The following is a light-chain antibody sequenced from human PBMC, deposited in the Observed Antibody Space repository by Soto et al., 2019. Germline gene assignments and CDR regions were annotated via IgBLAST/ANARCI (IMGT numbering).Light chain of an antibody. CDR1: QGIRNF. V-gene: IGKV1-27*01. CDR3: QKYSSVPV. CDR2: AAS. J-gene: IGKJ3*01. Sequence: DSQMSQSPTSVSASVGDRVTITCRASQGIRNFVAWYQQKPGKAPKLLIYAASTLQSGVPSRFSGSGSGTDFTLTINSLQPEDVATYSCQKYSSVPVFGPGTKVEIK.